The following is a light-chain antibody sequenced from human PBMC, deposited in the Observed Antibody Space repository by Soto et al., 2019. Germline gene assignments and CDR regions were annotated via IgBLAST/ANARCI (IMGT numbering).Light chain of an antibody. CDR1: QSAGTF. Sequence: EIVLTQSPATVSLSPGERATLSCSASQSAGTFLAWYQQKPGQAPRLLIYDASTRATGTPARFSGSGSGTDFTLTISSLEPEDFAVFYCQQRSSWPPTFGGGIKVEIK. CDR2: DAS. V-gene: IGKV3-11*01. CDR3: QQRSSWPPT. J-gene: IGKJ4*01.